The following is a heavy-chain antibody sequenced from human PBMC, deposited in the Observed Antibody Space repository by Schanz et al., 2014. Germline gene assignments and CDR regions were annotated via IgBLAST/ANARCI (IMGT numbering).Heavy chain of an antibody. CDR1: GFTFSSYD. D-gene: IGHD6-19*01. CDR2: IGTAGDT. V-gene: IGHV3-13*04. Sequence: VQLVESGGGVVQPGRSLRLSCAASGFTFSSYDMHWVRQVTGKGLEWVSGIGTAGDTYYPDSVKGRFTISRENAQNSLFLQLNTLRAGDTAVYYCARVVGSGWHYFDLWGQGTLVNVAS. J-gene: IGHJ4*02. CDR3: ARVVGSGWHYFDL.